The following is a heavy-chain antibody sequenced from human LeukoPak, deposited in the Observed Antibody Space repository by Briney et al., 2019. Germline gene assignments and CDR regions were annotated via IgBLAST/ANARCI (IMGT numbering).Heavy chain of an antibody. CDR2: ITSSSTI. J-gene: IGHJ4*02. Sequence: GGSLRLSCAASGFTFSNYNMNWVRQAPGKGLEWVSHITSSSTIYYADSVKGRFTISRDNARNSLYLQMNSLRDEDTAVYYCARRFDSWGQGTLVTVSS. CDR3: ARRFDS. V-gene: IGHV3-48*02. CDR1: GFTFSNYN.